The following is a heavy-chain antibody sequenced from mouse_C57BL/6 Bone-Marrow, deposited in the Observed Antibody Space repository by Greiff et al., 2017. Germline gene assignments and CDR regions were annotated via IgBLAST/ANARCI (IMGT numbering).Heavy chain of an antibody. CDR2: INPSSGYT. Sequence: VQLQQSGAELARPGASVKMSCKASGYTFTSYTMHWVKQRPGKGLEWIGYINPSSGYTKYNQKFKDKATLTADKSSSTAYMQLSSLTSEDSAVYYCARERDYSNCYWYCDVWGTGTTVTVSS. D-gene: IGHD2-5*01. V-gene: IGHV1-4*01. J-gene: IGHJ1*03. CDR3: ARERDYSNCYWYCDV. CDR1: GYTFTSYT.